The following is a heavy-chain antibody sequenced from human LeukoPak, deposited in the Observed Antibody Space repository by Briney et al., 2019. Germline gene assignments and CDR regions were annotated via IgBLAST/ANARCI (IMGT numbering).Heavy chain of an antibody. D-gene: IGHD6-13*01. CDR2: INPNSGST. Sequence: ASVKVSCKASGYTFTGYYMHWVRQAPGQGLEWMGWINPNSGSTNCAQKFQGRVTMTRVTSINTAYMELSSLRFDDTAVYYCARGATAGRFSLRPTGAYYMDVWGKGTTVTVSS. CDR3: ARGATAGRFSLRPTGAYYMDV. CDR1: GYTFTGYY. V-gene: IGHV1-2*02. J-gene: IGHJ6*03.